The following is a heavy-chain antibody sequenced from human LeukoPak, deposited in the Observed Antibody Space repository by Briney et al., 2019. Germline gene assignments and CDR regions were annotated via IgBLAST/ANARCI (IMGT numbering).Heavy chain of an antibody. J-gene: IGHJ5*02. D-gene: IGHD6-25*01. Sequence: VASVKVSCKASGYTFTGYYMHWVRQAPGQGLEWMGWINPNSGGTNYAQKFQGRVTMTRDTSISTVYMELSRLRSDDTAVYYCAREASARASRRGWFDPWGQGTLVTVSS. CDR3: AREASARASRRGWFDP. CDR1: GYTFTGYY. V-gene: IGHV1-2*02. CDR2: INPNSGGT.